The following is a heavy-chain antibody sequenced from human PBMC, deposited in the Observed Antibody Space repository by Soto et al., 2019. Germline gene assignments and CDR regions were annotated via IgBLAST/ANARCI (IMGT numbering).Heavy chain of an antibody. Sequence: ASVKVSCKASGYTFTTFAMHWVRQAPGQRLEWMGWINAGNGNTKYSQRFQGRVTITTDTSANTAYMELSSLRSEDTAMYYCETLTGTTLNAFDIWGQGTRVTVSS. CDR3: ETLTGTTLNAFDI. V-gene: IGHV1-3*01. CDR1: GYTFTTFA. D-gene: IGHD1-7*01. CDR2: INAGNGNT. J-gene: IGHJ3*02.